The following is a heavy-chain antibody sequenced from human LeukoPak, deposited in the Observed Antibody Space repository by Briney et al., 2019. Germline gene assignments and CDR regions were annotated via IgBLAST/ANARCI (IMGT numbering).Heavy chain of an antibody. D-gene: IGHD2-8*01. J-gene: IGHJ4*02. CDR2: IYSGGST. Sequence: QPGGSLRLSCAASGFTVSSNYMSWVRQAPGKGLEWVSVIYSGGSTYYADSVKGRFTISRDNSKNTLYLQMNSLRAEDTAVYYCASVIGYCTNGVCPAPSDYWGQGTLVTVSS. V-gene: IGHV3-66*01. CDR3: ASVIGYCTNGVCPAPSDY. CDR1: GFTVSSNY.